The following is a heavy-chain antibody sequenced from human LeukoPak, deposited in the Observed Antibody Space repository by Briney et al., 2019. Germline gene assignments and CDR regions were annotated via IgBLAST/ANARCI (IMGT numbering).Heavy chain of an antibody. D-gene: IGHD4-23*01. Sequence: ASVKVSCKASGGTFSSYAISWVRQAPGQGLEWMGGIIPIFGTANYAQKFQGRVTITADESTSTAYMELSSLRSEDTAVYYCARVTLPLNWFDPWGQGTLVTVSS. CDR1: GGTFSSYA. V-gene: IGHV1-69*01. J-gene: IGHJ5*02. CDR2: IIPIFGTA. CDR3: ARVTLPLNWFDP.